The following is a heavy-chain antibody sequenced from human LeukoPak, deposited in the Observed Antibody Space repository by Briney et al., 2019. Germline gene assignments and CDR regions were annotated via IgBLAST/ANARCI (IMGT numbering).Heavy chain of an antibody. V-gene: IGHV3-33*01. Sequence: GGSLRLSCAASGFTFSSYGMHWVRQAPGKGLEWVAVIWYDGSNKYYADSVKGRFTISRDNSKNTLYLQMNSLRAEDTAVYYCARDGEAYCGGDCLSAFDIWGQGTMVTVSS. CDR1: GFTFSSYG. J-gene: IGHJ3*02. D-gene: IGHD2-21*02. CDR3: ARDGEAYCGGDCLSAFDI. CDR2: IWYDGSNK.